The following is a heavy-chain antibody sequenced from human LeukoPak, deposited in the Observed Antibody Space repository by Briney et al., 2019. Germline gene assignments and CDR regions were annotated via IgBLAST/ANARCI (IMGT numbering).Heavy chain of an antibody. Sequence: SVKVSCKXSGGTFSSYAISWVPQAPGQGLEWMGRIIPIFGTANYAQKFQGRVTITADESTSTAYMELSSLRSEDTAVYYCASSPWGDYYYDSSGYYPFDYWGQGTLVTVSS. V-gene: IGHV1-69*13. D-gene: IGHD3-22*01. CDR3: ASSPWGDYYYDSSGYYPFDY. CDR1: GGTFSSYA. CDR2: IIPIFGTA. J-gene: IGHJ4*02.